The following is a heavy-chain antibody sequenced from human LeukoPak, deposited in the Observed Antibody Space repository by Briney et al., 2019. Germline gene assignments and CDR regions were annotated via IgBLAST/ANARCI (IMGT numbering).Heavy chain of an antibody. V-gene: IGHV3-23*01. CDR3: AKGGYYDILTGDY. CDR1: GFTFSSYG. D-gene: IGHD3-9*01. J-gene: IGHJ4*02. Sequence: GGTLRLSCAASGFTFSSYGMSWVRQAPGKGLEWVSAISGSGGSTYYADSVKGRFTISRDNSKNTLYLQMNSLRAEDTAVYYCAKGGYYDILTGDYWGQGTLVTVSS. CDR2: ISGSGGST.